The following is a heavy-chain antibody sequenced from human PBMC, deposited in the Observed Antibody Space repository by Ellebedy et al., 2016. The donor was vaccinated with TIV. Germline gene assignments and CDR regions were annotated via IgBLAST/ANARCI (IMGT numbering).Heavy chain of an antibody. CDR1: GGTFSSYA. J-gene: IGHJ4*02. CDR3: ARDRDTMVRGVMVS. CDR2: IIPIFGTA. D-gene: IGHD3-10*01. Sequence: SVKVSXXASGGTFSSYAISWVRQAPGQGLEWMGGIIPIFGTANYAQKFQGRVTITADESTSTAYMELSSLRSEDTAVYYCARDRDTMVRGVMVSWGQGTLVTVSS. V-gene: IGHV1-69*13.